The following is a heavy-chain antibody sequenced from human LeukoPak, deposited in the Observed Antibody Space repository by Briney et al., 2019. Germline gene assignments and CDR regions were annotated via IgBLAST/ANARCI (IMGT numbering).Heavy chain of an antibody. CDR1: GYTFTSYD. CDR2: MNPNSGNT. J-gene: IGHJ3*02. Sequence: ASVKVSCKASGYTFTSYDINWVRQATGQGLEWMGWMNPNSGNTGYAQKFQGRVTMTRNTSISTAYMELSSLRSEDTAVYYCARGLGVRDDFWSGYLDAFDIWGQGTMVTLSS. D-gene: IGHD3-3*01. CDR3: ARGLGVRDDFWSGYLDAFDI. V-gene: IGHV1-8*01.